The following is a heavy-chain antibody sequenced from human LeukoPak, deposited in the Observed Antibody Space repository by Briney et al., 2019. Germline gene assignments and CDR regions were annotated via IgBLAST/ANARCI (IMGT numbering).Heavy chain of an antibody. Sequence: GGSLRLSCAASGFTFTSAWMNWVRQAPGKGPEWVSYISSSGSTIYYADSVKGRFTISRDNAKNSLYLQMNSLRAEDTAVYYCAREELGLFDYWGQGTLVTVSS. D-gene: IGHD7-27*01. CDR2: ISSSGSTI. CDR3: AREELGLFDY. J-gene: IGHJ4*02. CDR1: GFTFTSAW. V-gene: IGHV3-48*04.